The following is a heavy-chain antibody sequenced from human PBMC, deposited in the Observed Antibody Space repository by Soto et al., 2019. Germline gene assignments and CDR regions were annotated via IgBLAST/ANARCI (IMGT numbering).Heavy chain of an antibody. CDR3: ARDEGLGVNYYYYGMDL. CDR2: ISPDGSNK. J-gene: IGHJ6*02. D-gene: IGHD3-10*01. V-gene: IGHV3-30*03. CDR1: GFTFSSYG. Sequence: GGSLRLSCAASGFTFSSYGMHWVRQAPGKGLEWVAVISPDGSNKDYADSVKGRFTISRDNSKNTLYLQMNSLRAEDTAVYYCARDEGLGVNYYYYGMDLWGQGTTVTVS.